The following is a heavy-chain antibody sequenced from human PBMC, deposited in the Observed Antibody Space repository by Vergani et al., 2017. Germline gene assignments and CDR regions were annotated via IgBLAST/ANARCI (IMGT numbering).Heavy chain of an antibody. D-gene: IGHD5-18*01. Sequence: QVQLQESGPGLVKPSETLSLTCTVSGGSLSSYYWSWIRQPPGKGLEWIGYIYYSGSTYYNPSPKSRVTISVDTSKNQFSLKLSSVTAADTAVYYCASNGRRSYGYYYFDYWGQGTLVTVSS. CDR2: IYYSGST. CDR3: ASNGRRSYGYYYFDY. CDR1: GGSLSSYY. J-gene: IGHJ4*02. V-gene: IGHV4-59*12.